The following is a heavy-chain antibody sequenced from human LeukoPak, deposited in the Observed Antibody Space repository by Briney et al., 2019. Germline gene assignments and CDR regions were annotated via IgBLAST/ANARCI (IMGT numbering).Heavy chain of an antibody. CDR1: GYSISSGYY. CDR3: ARHGPMEYQLLXFDY. D-gene: IGHD2-2*01. V-gene: IGHV4-38-2*01. Sequence: SETLSLTCAVSGYSISSGYYWGWIRQPPGKGLEWIGSIYHSGSTYYNPSLKSRVTISVDTSKDQFSLKLSSVTAADTAVYYCARHGPMEYQLLXFDYXXXGTXVTV. J-gene: IGHJ4*02. CDR2: IYHSGST.